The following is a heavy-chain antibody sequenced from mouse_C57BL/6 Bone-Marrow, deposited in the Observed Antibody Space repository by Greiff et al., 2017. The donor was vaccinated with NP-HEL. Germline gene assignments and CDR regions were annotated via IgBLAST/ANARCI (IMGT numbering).Heavy chain of an antibody. CDR1: GYAFSSSW. J-gene: IGHJ2*01. V-gene: IGHV1-82*01. CDR2: IYPGDGDT. D-gene: IGHD2-4*01. Sequence: VQLQQSGPELVKPGASVKISCKASGYAFSSSWMNWVKQRPGKGLEWIGRIYPGDGDTNYNGKFKGKATLTADKSSSTAYMQLSSLTSEDSAVYFCARRDHYDYDGLDYWGQGTTLTVSS. CDR3: ARRDHYDYDGLDY.